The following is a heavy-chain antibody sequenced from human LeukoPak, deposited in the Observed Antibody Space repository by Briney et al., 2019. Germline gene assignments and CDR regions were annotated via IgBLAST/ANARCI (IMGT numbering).Heavy chain of an antibody. V-gene: IGHV4-59*08. Sequence: PSETLSLTCTVSGGSISSYYWSWLRQPPGKGLEWIGYIYYSGSTNYNPSLKSRVTISVDTSKNQFSLKLSSVTAADTAVYYCARHQSWHDWYFDLWGRGTLVTVSS. CDR2: IYYSGST. D-gene: IGHD3-10*01. J-gene: IGHJ2*01. CDR1: GGSISSYY. CDR3: ARHQSWHDWYFDL.